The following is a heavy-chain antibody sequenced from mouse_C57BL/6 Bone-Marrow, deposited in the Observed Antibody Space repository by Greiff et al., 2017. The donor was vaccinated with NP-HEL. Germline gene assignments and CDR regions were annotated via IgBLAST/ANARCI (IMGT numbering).Heavy chain of an antibody. Sequence: VQLKESGGGLVKPGGSLKLSCAASGFTFSDYGMHWVRQAPEKGLEWVAYISSGSSTIYYADTVKGRFTISRDNAKNTLFLQMTSVRSEDTAMYYCARESYAMDYWGQGTSVTASS. CDR1: GFTFSDYG. CDR2: ISSGSSTI. J-gene: IGHJ4*01. CDR3: ARESYAMDY. V-gene: IGHV5-17*01.